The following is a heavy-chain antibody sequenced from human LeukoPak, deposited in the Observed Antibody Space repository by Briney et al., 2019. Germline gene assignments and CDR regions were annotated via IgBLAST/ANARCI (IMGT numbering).Heavy chain of an antibody. V-gene: IGHV1-18*01. CDR3: AGDWGYYYDSSDYVPEKIYYFDY. Sequence: GASVKVSCKASGYTFTSYAMNWVRQAPGQGLEWMGWISAYNGNTNYAQKLQGRVTMTTDTSTSTAYMELRSLRSDDTAVYYCAGDWGYYYDSSDYVPEKIYYFDYWGQGTLVTVSS. CDR1: GYTFTSYA. D-gene: IGHD3-22*01. CDR2: ISAYNGNT. J-gene: IGHJ4*02.